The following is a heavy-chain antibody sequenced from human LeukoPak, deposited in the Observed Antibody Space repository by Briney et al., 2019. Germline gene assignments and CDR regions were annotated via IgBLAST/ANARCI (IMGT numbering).Heavy chain of an antibody. CDR3: ARGAPGSYCSGGSCPYFDY. J-gene: IGHJ4*02. V-gene: IGHV1-8*01. Sequence: ASVKVSCKASGYTFTSYDVNWVRQATGQGLEWMGWVNPNSGHTGSAQKFQGRVTMTTNTSISTAYMELSSLRSEDTAVYYCARGAPGSYCSGGSCPYFDYWGQGTLVSVSS. CDR2: VNPNSGHT. D-gene: IGHD2-15*01. CDR1: GYTFTSYD.